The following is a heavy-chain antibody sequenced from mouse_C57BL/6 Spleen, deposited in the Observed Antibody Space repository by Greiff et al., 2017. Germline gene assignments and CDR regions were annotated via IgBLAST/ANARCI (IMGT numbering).Heavy chain of an antibody. CDR2: ILPGSGST. V-gene: IGHV1-9*01. Sequence: QVQLQQSGAELMKPGASVKLSCKASGYTFTGYWIEWVKQRPGHGLEWIGEILPGSGSTNYNEKFKGKATFTADTSSNTAYMQLSSLTTEDSAIYYCSSGGWLLRGAWFAYWGQGTLVTVSA. CDR1: GYTFTGYW. J-gene: IGHJ3*01. CDR3: SSGGWLLRGAWFAY. D-gene: IGHD2-3*01.